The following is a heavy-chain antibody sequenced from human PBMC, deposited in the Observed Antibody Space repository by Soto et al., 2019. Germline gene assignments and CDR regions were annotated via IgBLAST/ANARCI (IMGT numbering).Heavy chain of an antibody. J-gene: IGHJ4*02. D-gene: IGHD3-10*01. Sequence: QVQLQESGPGLVKPSGTLSLTCAVSGGSISSSNWWSWVRQPPGKGLQWIGEIYHSGSTNYIPSLPSRVTISVDKARNQCSLKLSSVTAADTAVYYCARRWGEGRVDYWGQGTLVTVSS. CDR2: IYHSGST. CDR1: GGSISSSNW. CDR3: ARRWGEGRVDY. V-gene: IGHV4-4*02.